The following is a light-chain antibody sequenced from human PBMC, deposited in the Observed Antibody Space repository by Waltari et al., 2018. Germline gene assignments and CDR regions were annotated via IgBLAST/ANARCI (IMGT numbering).Light chain of an antibody. CDR3: QQYSSSPPGYT. Sequence: VLAQSPATLSLSPGERAPLSCRASQRMSSDYLAWYKQKPGQAPRLLIYATSSRATGIPDRFSGSGSGTDFTLTVSRLEPEDFAVYYCQQYSSSPPGYTFGQGTKLEIK. CDR1: QRMSSDY. V-gene: IGKV3-20*01. J-gene: IGKJ2*01. CDR2: ATS.